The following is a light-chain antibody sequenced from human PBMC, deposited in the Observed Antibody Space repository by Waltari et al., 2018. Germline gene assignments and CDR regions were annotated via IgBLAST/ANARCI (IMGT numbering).Light chain of an antibody. Sequence: DIQLTQSPTFLSASVGDRVTITCRASQGISSFLAWYQQKPGKAPNRLIYAASTLQTGVPSRFSGSGSGTEFTLTISSLQPEDFATYYCQQLHNHPFTFGPGTTVDI. CDR3: QQLHNHPFT. J-gene: IGKJ3*01. CDR2: AAS. CDR1: QGISSF. V-gene: IGKV1-9*01.